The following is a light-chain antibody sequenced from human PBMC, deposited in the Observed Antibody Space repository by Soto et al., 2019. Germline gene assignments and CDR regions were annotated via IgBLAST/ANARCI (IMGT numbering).Light chain of an antibody. CDR3: QQYDNYRT. J-gene: IGKJ1*01. Sequence: DIQMTQSPSTLSGSVGDRVTITCRASQTIGSWLAWYQQKPGKAPKLLIYKASNLESGVPSRFSGSGSGTAFTLTISSLQPDDFATYYCQQYDNYRTFGQGTKVDI. V-gene: IGKV1-5*03. CDR2: KAS. CDR1: QTIGSW.